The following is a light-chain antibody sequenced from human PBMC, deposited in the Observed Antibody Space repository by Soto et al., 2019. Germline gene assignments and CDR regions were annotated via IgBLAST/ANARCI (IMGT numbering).Light chain of an antibody. CDR2: EVT. CDR1: SSDVGKYDR. CDR3: SSYTSASRYV. Sequence: SGSPGQSVTISCTGTSSDVGKYDRVSWYQQPPGTAPRLIMYEVTNRPSGVPARFSGSKPGNTASLTISGLQAEDEADYFCSSYTSASRYVFGAGTKVTVL. V-gene: IGLV2-18*02. J-gene: IGLJ1*01.